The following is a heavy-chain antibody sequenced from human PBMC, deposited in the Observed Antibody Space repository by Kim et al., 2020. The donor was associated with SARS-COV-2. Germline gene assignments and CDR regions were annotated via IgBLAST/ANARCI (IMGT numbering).Heavy chain of an antibody. D-gene: IGHD3-22*01. CDR3: AGSTMIPRWFEP. J-gene: IGHJ5*02. V-gene: IGHV4-59*13. CDR2: IYYSGSA. Sequence: SETLSLTCTVSGGSIGSYYWSWIRQSPGKGLEWIGYIYYSGSAYYNPSLKSRVTISLDTSKNQFSLKLSSVTAADTAVYYCAGSTMIPRWFEPWGQGTLVTVSS. CDR1: GGSIGSYY.